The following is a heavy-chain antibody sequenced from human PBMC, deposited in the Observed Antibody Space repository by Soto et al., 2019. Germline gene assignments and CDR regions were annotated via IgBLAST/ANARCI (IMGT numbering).Heavy chain of an antibody. Sequence: PGGSLRLSCAASGFTFSSYGMHWVRQAPGKGLEWVAVIWYDGSNKYYADSVKGRFTISRDNSKNTLYPQMNSLRAEDTAVYYCARDTGYSGYVLILGNYMDVWGKGTTVTVSS. V-gene: IGHV3-33*01. J-gene: IGHJ6*03. CDR1: GFTFSSYG. CDR2: IWYDGSNK. CDR3: ARDTGYSGYVLILGNYMDV. D-gene: IGHD5-12*01.